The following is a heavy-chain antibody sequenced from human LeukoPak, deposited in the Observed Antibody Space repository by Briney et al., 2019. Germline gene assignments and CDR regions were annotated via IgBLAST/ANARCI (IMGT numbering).Heavy chain of an antibody. Sequence: LSLTCTISGGSISTYYWSWIRQAPGKGLEWVSYIRSSSSDINYADSVRGRFTISRDNAKNSLYLQMNSLRAEDTAVYYCARAIAVSPWYFDLWGRGTLVTVSS. V-gene: IGHV3-11*03. CDR2: IRSSSSDI. D-gene: IGHD6-19*01. CDR3: ARAIAVSPWYFDL. J-gene: IGHJ2*01. CDR1: GGSISTYY.